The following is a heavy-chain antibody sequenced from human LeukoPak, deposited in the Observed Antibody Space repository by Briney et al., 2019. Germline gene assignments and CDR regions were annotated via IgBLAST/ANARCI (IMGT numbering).Heavy chain of an antibody. Sequence: GASVKVSCKASGYTFTGYYMHWVRQAPGQGLDWLGWINPNSGGTNYAQKFQGRVTMTRDTSISTAYMELSRLRSDDTAVYYCARGGRAVTRLFDYWGQGTLVTVSS. CDR1: GYTFTGYY. CDR2: INPNSGGT. V-gene: IGHV1-2*02. D-gene: IGHD4-17*01. CDR3: ARGGRAVTRLFDY. J-gene: IGHJ4*02.